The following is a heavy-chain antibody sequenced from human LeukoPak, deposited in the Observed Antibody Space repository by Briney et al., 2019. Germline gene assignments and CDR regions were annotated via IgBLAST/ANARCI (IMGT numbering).Heavy chain of an antibody. Sequence: SETLPLTCAVYGGSFSGYYWSWIRQPPGKGLEWIGEINHSGSTNYNPSLKSRVTISVDTSKNQFSLKLSSVTAADTAVYYCASTHYDILTGRYTLFDYWGQGTLVTVSS. J-gene: IGHJ4*02. CDR3: ASTHYDILTGRYTLFDY. CDR1: GGSFSGYY. V-gene: IGHV4-34*01. CDR2: INHSGST. D-gene: IGHD3-9*01.